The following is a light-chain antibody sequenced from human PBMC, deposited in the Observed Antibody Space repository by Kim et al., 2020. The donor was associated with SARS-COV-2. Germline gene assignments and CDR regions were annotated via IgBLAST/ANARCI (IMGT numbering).Light chain of an antibody. J-gene: IGLJ2*01. V-gene: IGLV2-23*02. CDR2: EVN. CDR3: CSYERTVV. Sequence: QSALTQLASVSGSPGQPITISCTGASSDIVSWYQHHPGEAPKLIIFEVNKRPSQISNRFSGSKSGNTASLTIAGLQAEDEANYSCCSYERTVVFGGG. CDR1: SSDI.